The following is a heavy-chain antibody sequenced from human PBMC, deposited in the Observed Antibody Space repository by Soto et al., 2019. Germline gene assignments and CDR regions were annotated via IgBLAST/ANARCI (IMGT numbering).Heavy chain of an antibody. Sequence: SETLSLTCTVSGGSISSGGYYWSWIRQHPGKGLEWIGYIYYSGSTYYNPSLKSRVTISVDTSKNQFSLKLSSVTAADTAVYYFARYSPLIEAEIVDYWRRGTLVTVSS. D-gene: IGHD3-22*01. CDR2: IYYSGST. CDR1: GGSISSGGYY. J-gene: IGHJ4*02. CDR3: ARYSPLIEAEIVDY. V-gene: IGHV4-31*03.